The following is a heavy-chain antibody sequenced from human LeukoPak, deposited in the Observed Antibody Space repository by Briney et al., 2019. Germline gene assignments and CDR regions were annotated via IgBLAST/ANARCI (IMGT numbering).Heavy chain of an antibody. V-gene: IGHV3-74*01. D-gene: IGHD4-23*01. CDR2: INSDGSTT. CDR3: ARENLWSVVTPGFFDY. Sequence: GGSLRLSCAASGFTFSSYWMHWVRQAPGKGLVWVSRINSDGSTTNYADSVKGRFTISRDNAKNTLYLQMNSLRAEDTAVYYCARENLWSVVTPGFFDYWGQGDLVTVSS. CDR1: GFTFSSYW. J-gene: IGHJ4*02.